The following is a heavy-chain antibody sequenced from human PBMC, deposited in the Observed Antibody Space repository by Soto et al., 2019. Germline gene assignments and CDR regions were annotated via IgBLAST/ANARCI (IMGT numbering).Heavy chain of an antibody. CDR2: IYPGDSDT. V-gene: IGHV5-51*01. D-gene: IGHD3-22*01. CDR3: ARSPPPIDCSGYYFTPDY. CDR1: GYSFTSYW. J-gene: IGHJ4*02. Sequence: GESLKISCKGSGYSFTSYWIGWVRQMPGKGLEWMGIIYPGDSDTRYSPSFQGQVTISADKSISTAYLQWSSLKASDTAMYYCARSPPPIDCSGYYFTPDYWGQGTLVTVSS.